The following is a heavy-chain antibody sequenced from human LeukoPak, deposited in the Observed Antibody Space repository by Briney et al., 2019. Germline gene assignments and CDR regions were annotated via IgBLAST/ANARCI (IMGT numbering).Heavy chain of an antibody. D-gene: IGHD1-26*01. V-gene: IGHV4-34*09. CDR2: INHSGST. J-gene: IGHJ3*02. Sequence: PSETLSLTCAVYGGSFSGYYWSWIRQPPGKGLEWIGEINHSGSTNYNPSLKSRVTISVDTSKNQFSLKLSSVTAADTAVYYCAASGSYYAFDIWGQGTMVTVSS. CDR1: GGSFSGYY. CDR3: AASGSYYAFDI.